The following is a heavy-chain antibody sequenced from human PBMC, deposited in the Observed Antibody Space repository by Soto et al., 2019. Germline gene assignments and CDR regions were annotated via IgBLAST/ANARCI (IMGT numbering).Heavy chain of an antibody. D-gene: IGHD2-21*01. CDR2: INHSGSA. V-gene: IGHV4-34*01. J-gene: IGHJ4*02. CDR3: VSLTDNTRYFHLDY. CDR1: GGSFSGYY. Sequence: PSETLSLTCAVYGGSFSGYYWSWIRQTPGKGLEWLGEINHSGSANYNPSLKSRLTISVDKSRDQFSLKLKSVTAADAAVYFCVSLTDNTRYFHLDYWGQGILVTVSS.